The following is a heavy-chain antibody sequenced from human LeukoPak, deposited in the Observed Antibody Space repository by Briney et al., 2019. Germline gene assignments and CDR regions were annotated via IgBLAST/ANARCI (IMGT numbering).Heavy chain of an antibody. J-gene: IGHJ4*02. CDR3: ARDPNDSSGYYSDY. Sequence: GASVKVSCKASGGTFSSYAISWVRQAPGQGLEWMGRIIPIFGTANYAQKFQGRVTITTDESTSTAYMELSNLRSEDTAVYYCARDPNDSSGYYSDYWGQGTLATVSS. CDR2: IIPIFGTA. V-gene: IGHV1-69*05. CDR1: GGTFSSYA. D-gene: IGHD3-22*01.